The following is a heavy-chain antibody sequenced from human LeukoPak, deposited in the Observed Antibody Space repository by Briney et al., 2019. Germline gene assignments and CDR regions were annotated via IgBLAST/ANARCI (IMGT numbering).Heavy chain of an antibody. D-gene: IGHD2-2*01. J-gene: IGHJ4*02. CDR2: INWNSGNI. Sequence: GGSLRLSCAASGFTFSSYAMSWVRQVPGKGLEWVSTINWNSGNIEYADSVKGRFTISRDNAKNSLYLQMNSLRPEDMALYYCAKGAPALVSRYYFDYWGQGTLVTVSS. CDR1: GFTFSSYA. V-gene: IGHV3-9*03. CDR3: AKGAPALVSRYYFDY.